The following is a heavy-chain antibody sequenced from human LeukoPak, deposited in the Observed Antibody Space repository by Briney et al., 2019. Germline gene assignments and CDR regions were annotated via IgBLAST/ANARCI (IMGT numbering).Heavy chain of an antibody. CDR3: ASGTLQWPKGAFDY. V-gene: IGHV3-48*03. D-gene: IGHD1-7*01. CDR2: ISSSGSTI. Sequence: GGSLRLSCAASGFTFSSYEMNWVRQAPGKGLEWVSYISSSGSTIYYADPVKGRFTISRDNAKNSLYLQMNSLRAEDTAVYYCASGTLQWPKGAFDYWGQGTLVTVSS. J-gene: IGHJ4*02. CDR1: GFTFSSYE.